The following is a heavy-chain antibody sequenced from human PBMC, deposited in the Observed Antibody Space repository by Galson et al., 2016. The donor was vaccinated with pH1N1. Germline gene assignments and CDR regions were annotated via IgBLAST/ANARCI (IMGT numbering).Heavy chain of an antibody. CDR3: ARKGTGWPLDY. V-gene: IGHV1-18*01. J-gene: IGHJ4*02. D-gene: IGHD7-27*01. CDR1: GFTFTTYG. Sequence: SVKVSCKASGFTFTTYGFTWVRQAPGQGLEWMGWISGNNGDSHYAQKVKGRGTVTIDTSTSTAYLEVRGLTSDDTAVYYCARKGTGWPLDYWGQGTLVTVSS. CDR2: ISGNNGDS.